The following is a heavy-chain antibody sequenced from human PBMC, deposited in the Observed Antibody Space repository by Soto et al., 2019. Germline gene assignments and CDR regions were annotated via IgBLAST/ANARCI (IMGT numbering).Heavy chain of an antibody. CDR2: MNPNSGNT. Sequence: ASVKVSCKASGYTFTSYDVNWVRQATGQGLEWMGWMNPNSGNTGYAQKFQGRVTMTRNTSISTAYMELSSLRSEDTAVYCCARGYGYYAQGPGTDYWGQGTLVTVSS. J-gene: IGHJ4*02. CDR3: ARGYGYYAQGPGTDY. D-gene: IGHD4-17*01. CDR1: GYTFTSYD. V-gene: IGHV1-8*01.